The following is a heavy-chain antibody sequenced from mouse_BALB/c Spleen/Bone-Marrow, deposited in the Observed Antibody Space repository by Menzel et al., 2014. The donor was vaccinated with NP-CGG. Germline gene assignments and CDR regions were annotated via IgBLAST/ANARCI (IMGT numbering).Heavy chain of an antibody. Sequence: VQLQQSGAELVMPGASVKMSCKAPGYTFTDYWIHWVKQRPGQGLEWIGAIDTSYTYTTYNQKFKGKATLTVDASSSTAYIQLSSLTSEDSAVYYCANIYYGDYGWFSYWGQGTLVTVSA. V-gene: IGHV1-69*01. D-gene: IGHD2-13*01. CDR1: GYTFTDYW. CDR3: ANIYYGDYGWFSY. CDR2: IDTSYTYT. J-gene: IGHJ3*01.